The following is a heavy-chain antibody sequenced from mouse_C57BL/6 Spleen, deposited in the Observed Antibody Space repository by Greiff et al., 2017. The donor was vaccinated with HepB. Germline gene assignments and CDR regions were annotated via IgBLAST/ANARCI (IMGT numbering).Heavy chain of an antibody. Sequence: VQLQQSGAELVKPGASVKMSCKASGYTFTSYWITWVKQRPGQGLEWIGDIYPGSGSTNYNEKFKSKATLTVDTSSSTAYMQLSSLTSEDSAVYYCARWGLLPYYAMDYWGQGTSVTVSS. CDR3: ARWGLLPYYAMDY. J-gene: IGHJ4*01. V-gene: IGHV1-55*01. CDR2: IYPGSGST. D-gene: IGHD2-3*01. CDR1: GYTFTSYW.